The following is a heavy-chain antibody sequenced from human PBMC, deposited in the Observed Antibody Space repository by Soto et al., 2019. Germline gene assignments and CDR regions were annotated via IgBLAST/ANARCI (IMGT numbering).Heavy chain of an antibody. Sequence: GSLRLSCAASGFTVSSNYMSWVRQAPGKGLEWVSVIYSGGSTYHADSVKGRFTISRDNSKNTLYLQMNSLRAEDTAVYYCARDRGVSPPNYYYYGMDVWGQGTTVTVSS. CDR3: ARDRGVSPPNYYYYGMDV. D-gene: IGHD3-10*01. V-gene: IGHV3-53*01. CDR1: GFTVSSNY. CDR2: IYSGGST. J-gene: IGHJ6*02.